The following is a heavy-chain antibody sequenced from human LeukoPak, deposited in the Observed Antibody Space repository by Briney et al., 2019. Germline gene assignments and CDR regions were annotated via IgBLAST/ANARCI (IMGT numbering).Heavy chain of an antibody. J-gene: IGHJ5*02. CDR2: IYYSGST. CDR3: ARCSGYSNWFDP. D-gene: IGHD3-22*01. CDR1: GGSISSYY. Sequence: SETLSLTCTVSGGSISSYYWSWIRQPPGKGLEWIGYIYYSGSTNYNPSLKSQVTISVDTSKNQFSLKLSSVTAADTAVYYCARCSGYSNWFDPWGQGTLVTVSS. V-gene: IGHV4-59*01.